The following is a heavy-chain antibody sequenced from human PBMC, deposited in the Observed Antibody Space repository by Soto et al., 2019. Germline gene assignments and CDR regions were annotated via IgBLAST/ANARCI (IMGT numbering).Heavy chain of an antibody. CDR2: IYPHDSDT. CDR1: GHNFAPYW. V-gene: IGHV5-51*01. Sequence: PGECLTISCTSSGHNFAPYWIGWVRQMPGKGLEWMGIIYPHDSDTRYSPSFQGQVTISADKSISTAYLQWSSLKASDTAIYYCARRLDNTLDFWGQGTLVPVSS. J-gene: IGHJ4*02. D-gene: IGHD1-20*01. CDR3: ARRLDNTLDF.